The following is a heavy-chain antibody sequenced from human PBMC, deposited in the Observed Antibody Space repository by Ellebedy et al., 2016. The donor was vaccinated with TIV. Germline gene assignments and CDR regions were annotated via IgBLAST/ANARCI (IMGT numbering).Heavy chain of an antibody. CDR2: IPYDGSYE. CDR3: AKGYGSGSFIFDF. J-gene: IGHJ4*02. Sequence: GESLKISCAASGVTFSNYDMHWVRQTPGKRLEWVAIIPYDGSYENYADSVKGRFTISRDNSKNTLYLQMTSLRAEDTAVYYCAKGYGSGSFIFDFWGKGILVTVSS. CDR1: GVTFSNYD. D-gene: IGHD3-10*01. V-gene: IGHV3-30*02.